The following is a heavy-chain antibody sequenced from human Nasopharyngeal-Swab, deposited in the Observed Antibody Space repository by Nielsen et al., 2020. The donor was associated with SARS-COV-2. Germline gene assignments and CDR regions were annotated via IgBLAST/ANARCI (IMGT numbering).Heavy chain of an antibody. D-gene: IGHD3-22*01. CDR1: GFTFSSYS. J-gene: IGHJ6*02. V-gene: IGHV3-21*01. Sequence: LSLPCAASGFTFSSYSMNWVRQAPGKGLEWVSSISSSSSYIYYADSVKGRFTISRDNAKNSLYLQMNSLRAEDTAVYYCARAAEYYYDSRALDGMDAWGQGTTVTVSS. CDR3: ARAAEYYYDSRALDGMDA. CDR2: ISSSSSYI.